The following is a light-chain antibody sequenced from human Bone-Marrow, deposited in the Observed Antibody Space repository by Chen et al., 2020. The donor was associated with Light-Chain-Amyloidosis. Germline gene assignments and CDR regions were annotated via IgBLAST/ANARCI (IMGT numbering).Light chain of an antibody. CDR1: NIGSTS. J-gene: IGLJ3*02. CDR3: QVWDRSSDRPV. Sequence: SYVLTQPYSVSVAPGQTATIACGGNNIGSTSVHWYQQTPGQAPLLVVYDDSDRPSGIPERLAGSNSGSTATLTISRVEAGDEADYYCQVWDRSSDRPVFGGGTKLTVL. V-gene: IGLV3-21*02. CDR2: DDS.